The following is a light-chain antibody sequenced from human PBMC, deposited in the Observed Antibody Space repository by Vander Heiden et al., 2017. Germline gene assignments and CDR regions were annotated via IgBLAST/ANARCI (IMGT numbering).Light chain of an antibody. CDR2: GNS. Sequence: QSVLTQPPSVSGAPGQRVTISCTGSSSNIGAYYDVHWYQQLPGRAPKRLIHGNSNRPSGVPDRFSGSKSATSASLAITGLQAEDEATYYCQSYDNSLSGWVFGGGTKLTVL. CDR1: SSNIGAYYD. CDR3: QSYDNSLSGWV. J-gene: IGLJ3*02. V-gene: IGLV1-40*01.